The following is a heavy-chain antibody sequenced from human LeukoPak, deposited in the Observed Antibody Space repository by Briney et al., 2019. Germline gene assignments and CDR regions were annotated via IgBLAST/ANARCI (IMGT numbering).Heavy chain of an antibody. CDR2: IYYSGST. D-gene: IGHD1-26*01. CDR1: GGSISNYY. V-gene: IGHV4-59*01. Sequence: SSETLSLTCTVSGGSISNYYWSWVRQPPGKGLEWIGYIYYSGSTNYNPSLKSRVTISVDTSKNQFSLKLSSVTAADTAVYYCARVGPVGATPGKYYYGMDVWGQGTTVTVSS. CDR3: ARVGPVGATPGKYYYGMDV. J-gene: IGHJ6*02.